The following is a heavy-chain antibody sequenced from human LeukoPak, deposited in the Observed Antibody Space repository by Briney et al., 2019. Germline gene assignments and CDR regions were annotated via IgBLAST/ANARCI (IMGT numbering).Heavy chain of an antibody. D-gene: IGHD3-9*01. J-gene: IGHJ6*03. CDR2: IKQDGSEK. Sequence: GGSLRLSCAASGFTFSSYWMSWVRHAPGKGLEWVANIKQDGSEKYYVDSVKGRFTISRDNAKNSLYLQMNSLRAEDTAVYYCARVNYDILTGYSPYYYYYMDVWGKGTTVTISS. CDR1: GFTFSSYW. CDR3: ARVNYDILTGYSPYYYYYMDV. V-gene: IGHV3-7*01.